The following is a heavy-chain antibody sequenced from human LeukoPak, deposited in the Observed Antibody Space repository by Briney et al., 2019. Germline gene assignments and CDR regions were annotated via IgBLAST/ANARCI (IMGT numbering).Heavy chain of an antibody. V-gene: IGHV3-7*01. CDR2: IKQDGSEK. Sequence: GGSLGLSCAASGFTFSSYWMSWVRQAPGKGLEWVANIKQDGSEKYYVDSVKGRFTISRDNAKNSLYLQMNSLRAEDTAVYYCARAPYYYDSSGYQDYWGQGTLVTVSS. D-gene: IGHD3-22*01. CDR1: GFTFSSYW. J-gene: IGHJ4*02. CDR3: ARAPYYYDSSGYQDY.